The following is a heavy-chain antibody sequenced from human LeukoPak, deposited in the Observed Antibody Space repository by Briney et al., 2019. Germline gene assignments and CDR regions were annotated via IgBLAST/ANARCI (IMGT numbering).Heavy chain of an antibody. D-gene: IGHD3-22*01. CDR1: GGSISSGGYY. J-gene: IGHJ4*02. CDR3: ARDYYDSSGYYYTPFDY. CDR2: IYYSGST. Sequence: SQTLSLTCTVSGGSISSGGYYWSWIRQHPGKGLEWIGYIYYSGSTYYNPSLKSRVTISVDTSKNQFSLKLSSVTAADTAVYYCARDYYDSSGYYYTPFDYWGQGTLVTVSS. V-gene: IGHV4-31*03.